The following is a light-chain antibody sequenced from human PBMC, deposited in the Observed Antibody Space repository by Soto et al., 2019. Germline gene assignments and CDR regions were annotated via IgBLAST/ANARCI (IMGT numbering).Light chain of an antibody. CDR1: QSVSSSS. CDR3: QQYGSSPIT. Sequence: EIVLTQSPGTLSLSPGERATLSCRASQSVSSSSLAWYQQKPGQAPSLLIYGASSRATGIPDRFSGSGSGTDFTRTISRLEPEDFAVYYGQQYGSSPITFGQGTRLEIK. CDR2: GAS. V-gene: IGKV3-20*01. J-gene: IGKJ5*01.